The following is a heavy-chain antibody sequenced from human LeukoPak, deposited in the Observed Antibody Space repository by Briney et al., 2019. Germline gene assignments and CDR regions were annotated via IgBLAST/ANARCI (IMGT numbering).Heavy chain of an antibody. J-gene: IGHJ4*02. D-gene: IGHD3-10*01. Sequence: GGSLRLSCAASGFTFITYWMHWVRQAPGKGLEWVSSISSSSSYIYYADSVKGRFTISRDNAKNSLYLQMNSLRAEDTAVYYCARDVFDGSGFDYWGQGILVTVSS. CDR3: ARDVFDGSGFDY. V-gene: IGHV3-21*01. CDR2: ISSSSSYI. CDR1: GFTFITYW.